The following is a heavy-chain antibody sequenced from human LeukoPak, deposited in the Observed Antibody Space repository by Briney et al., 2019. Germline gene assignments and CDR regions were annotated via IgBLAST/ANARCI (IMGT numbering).Heavy chain of an antibody. CDR2: INADSGVT. D-gene: IGHD3-22*01. CDR3: VRDSSGSSGWFDP. Sequence: ASVKVSCKASGYTFTGHYMHWVRQAPGQGLEWMGWINADSGVTKYAQKFQGRATMTRDTSISTAHMELSRLRSDDTAVYYCVRDSSGSSGWFDPWGQGSLVTVSS. V-gene: IGHV1-2*02. J-gene: IGHJ5*02. CDR1: GYTFTGHY.